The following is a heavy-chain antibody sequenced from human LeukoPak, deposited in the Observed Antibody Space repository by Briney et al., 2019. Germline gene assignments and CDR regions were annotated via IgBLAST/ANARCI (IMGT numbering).Heavy chain of an antibody. J-gene: IGHJ4*02. CDR3: ARVAEWDQNDY. Sequence: ASVKVSCKPSGYTFTSYDINWVRQATGQGLEWMGWMNPNSGDTGYAQKFQGRVTMTRNTSISTAYMELSSLRSEDTAVYYCARVAEWDQNDYWGQGTLVTVSS. CDR2: MNPNSGDT. V-gene: IGHV1-8*01. CDR1: GYTFTSYD. D-gene: IGHD1-26*01.